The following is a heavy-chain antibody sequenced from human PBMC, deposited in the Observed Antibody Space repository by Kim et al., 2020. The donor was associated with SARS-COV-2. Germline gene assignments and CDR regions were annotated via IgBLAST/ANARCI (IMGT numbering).Heavy chain of an antibody. CDR1: GGSISSSSYY. CDR2: IYYSGST. CDR3: ARRAVGAKRGWFDP. D-gene: IGHD1-26*01. Sequence: SETLSLTCTVSGGSISSSSYYWGWIRQPPGKGLEWIGSIYYSGSTYYNPSLKSRVTISVDTSKNQFSLKLSSVTAADTAVYYCARRAVGAKRGWFDPWGQGTLVTVSS. J-gene: IGHJ5*02. V-gene: IGHV4-39*01.